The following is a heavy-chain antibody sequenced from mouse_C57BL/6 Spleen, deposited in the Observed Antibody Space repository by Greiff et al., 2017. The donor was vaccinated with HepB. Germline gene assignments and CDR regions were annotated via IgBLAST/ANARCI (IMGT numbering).Heavy chain of an antibody. CDR3: ARGGYGSSYVDY. Sequence: LVESGPELVKPGASVKISCKASGYAFSSSWMNWVKQRPGKGLEWIGRIYPGDGDTNYNGKFKGKATLTADKSSSTAYMQLSSLTSEDSAVYFCARGGYGSSYVDYWGQGTTLTVSS. CDR2: IYPGDGDT. D-gene: IGHD1-1*01. J-gene: IGHJ2*01. V-gene: IGHV1-82*01. CDR1: GYAFSSSW.